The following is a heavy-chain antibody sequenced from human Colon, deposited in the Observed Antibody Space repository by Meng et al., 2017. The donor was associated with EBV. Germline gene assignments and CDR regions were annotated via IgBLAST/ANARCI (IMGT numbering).Heavy chain of an antibody. CDR1: GTSISTSNW. V-gene: IGHV4-4*02. CDR2: IYHNGQT. Sequence: QGRRQESGAGLVKPSGPLSLICAVSGTSISTSNWWSWIRQSPGEGLEWIGAIYHNGQTNYNPSLKSRVSMSVDESKNEFSLNLKSVTAADTAVYYCARDGGVTHIPWGQGVLVTVSS. CDR3: ARDGGVTHIP. D-gene: IGHD2-8*02. J-gene: IGHJ5*02.